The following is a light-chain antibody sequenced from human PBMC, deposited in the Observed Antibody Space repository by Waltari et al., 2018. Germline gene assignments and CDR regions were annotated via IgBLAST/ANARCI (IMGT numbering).Light chain of an antibody. CDR3: GTWDSSLSGAV. CDR1: SPNIGHNY. J-gene: IGLJ7*01. V-gene: IGLV1-51*02. CDR2: ENT. Sequence: QSVLPQPPSVSAAPGQRVTISCSGGSPNIGHNYVSWYRQFPGTAPKLLIYENTERPSGIPVRFSGSKSGTSATLDITGLQAGDEADYYCGTWDSSLSGAVFGGGTHLTVL.